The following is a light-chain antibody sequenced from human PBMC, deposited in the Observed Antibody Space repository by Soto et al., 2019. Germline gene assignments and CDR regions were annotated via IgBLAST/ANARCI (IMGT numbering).Light chain of an antibody. V-gene: IGKV3-20*01. CDR3: QQYGSSSWT. Sequence: EVVLTQSPGTLSLSPGERGTLSCRASQSVSSRNLAWYQRKPGQAPRLLIYGASSRATGIPDRFSGSGSGTDFTLTISRLEPEDFAVYYCQQYGSSSWTFGQGTKVDIK. CDR1: QSVSSRN. J-gene: IGKJ1*01. CDR2: GAS.